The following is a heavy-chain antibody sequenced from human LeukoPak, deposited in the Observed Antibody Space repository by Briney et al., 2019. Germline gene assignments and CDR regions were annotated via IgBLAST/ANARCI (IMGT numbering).Heavy chain of an antibody. Sequence: PSETLSLTCTVSGASISSYYWSWIRQPPGKGLEWIGYIHYSGSTNYNPSLKSRVTISVDTSKNQFSLKLSSVTAADTAVYYCARTTVTRAYSSSSFDYWGQGTLVTVSS. D-gene: IGHD6-13*01. CDR3: ARTTVTRAYSSSSFDY. V-gene: IGHV4-59*08. J-gene: IGHJ4*02. CDR1: GASISSYY. CDR2: IHYSGST.